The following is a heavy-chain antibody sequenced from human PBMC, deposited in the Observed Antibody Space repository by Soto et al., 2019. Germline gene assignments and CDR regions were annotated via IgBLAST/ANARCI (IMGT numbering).Heavy chain of an antibody. Sequence: GGSLRLSCAASGFTFSSYAMSWVRQAPGKGLEWVSAISGSGGSTYYADSVKGRSTISRDNSKNTLYLQMNSLRAEDTAVYYCAKGNIVVVPAPQGFDPWGQGTLVTVSS. CDR2: ISGSGGST. CDR1: GFTFSSYA. J-gene: IGHJ5*02. D-gene: IGHD2-2*01. V-gene: IGHV3-23*01. CDR3: AKGNIVVVPAPQGFDP.